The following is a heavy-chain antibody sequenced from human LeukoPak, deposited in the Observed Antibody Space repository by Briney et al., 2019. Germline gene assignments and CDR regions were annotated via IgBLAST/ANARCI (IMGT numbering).Heavy chain of an antibody. Sequence: GGSLRLSCAASGFTFSSYSMNWVRQAPGKGLEWASYISSSSSTIYYADSVKGRFTISRDNAKNSLYLQMNSLRAEDTAVYYCAKDLGVDYYYFDYWGQGTLVTVSS. CDR2: ISSSSSTI. D-gene: IGHD2/OR15-2a*01. CDR3: AKDLGVDYYYFDY. CDR1: GFTFSSYS. J-gene: IGHJ4*02. V-gene: IGHV3-48*01.